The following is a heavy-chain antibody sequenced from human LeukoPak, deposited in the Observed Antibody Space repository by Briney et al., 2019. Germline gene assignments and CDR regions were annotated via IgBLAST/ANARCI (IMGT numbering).Heavy chain of an antibody. D-gene: IGHD6-19*01. V-gene: IGHV3-7*03. CDR1: GFTLSSYA. CDR3: ARDGYSSGWYPYTHYFDY. CDR2: IKQDGSEK. J-gene: IGHJ4*02. Sequence: PGGSLRLSCAASGFTLSSYAMHWVRQAPGKGLEWVANIKQDGSEKYYVDSVKGRFTFSRDNAKNSLYLQMNSLRAEDTAVYYCARDGYSSGWYPYTHYFDYWGQGTLVTVSS.